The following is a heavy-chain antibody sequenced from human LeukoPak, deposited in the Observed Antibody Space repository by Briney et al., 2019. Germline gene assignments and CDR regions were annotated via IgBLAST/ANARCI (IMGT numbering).Heavy chain of an antibody. V-gene: IGHV3-74*01. CDR2: IKTDGSIT. Sequence: GGSLRLSCAASGFTFSSYEMNWVRQAPGKGPVWVSRIKTDGSITDYADSVKGRFTISRDNAKNTLYLQMNSLRAEDTAVYYCARAPQTVYSYGSILDYWGQGTLVTVSS. J-gene: IGHJ4*02. D-gene: IGHD5-18*01. CDR3: ARAPQTVYSYGSILDY. CDR1: GFTFSSYE.